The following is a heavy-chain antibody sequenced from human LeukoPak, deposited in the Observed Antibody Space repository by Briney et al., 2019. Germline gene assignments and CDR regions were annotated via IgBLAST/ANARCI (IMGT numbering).Heavy chain of an antibody. D-gene: IGHD3-22*01. V-gene: IGHV4-38-2*01. Sequence: PGGSLRLSCATSGFIFSNYAVNWVRQAPGKGLEWIGSIYHSGSTYYNPSLKSRVTISLDTSRNQFSLKLNSVTAADTAVYYCAKSNGYGLIDIWGQGTMVTVSS. CDR2: IYHSGST. CDR3: AKSNGYGLIDI. CDR1: GFIFSNYA. J-gene: IGHJ3*02.